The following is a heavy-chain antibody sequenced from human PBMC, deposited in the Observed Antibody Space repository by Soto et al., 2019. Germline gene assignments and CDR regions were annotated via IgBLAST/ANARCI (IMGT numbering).Heavy chain of an antibody. D-gene: IGHD3-9*01. CDR3: ARESLDILTGYYFDY. CDR2: INHSGST. CDR1: GGSFSGYY. V-gene: IGHV4-34*01. Sequence: PSGALSLTCAVYGGSFSGYYWSWIRQPPGKGLEWIGEINHSGSTNYNPSLKSRVTISVDTSKNQFSLKLSSVTAADTAVYYCARESLDILTGYYFDYWGQGTLVTVSS. J-gene: IGHJ4*02.